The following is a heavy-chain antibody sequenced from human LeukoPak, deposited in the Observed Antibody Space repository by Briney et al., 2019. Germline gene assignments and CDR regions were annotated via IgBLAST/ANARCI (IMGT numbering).Heavy chain of an antibody. Sequence: GSSVKVSCKASGGTLSSYAISWVRQAPGQGLEWMGGIIPIFGTANYAQKFQGRVTITADESTSTAYMELSSLRSEDTAVYYCARAISNYDSSAYYRSDAFDIWGQGTMVTVSS. J-gene: IGHJ3*02. CDR1: GGTLSSYA. CDR2: IIPIFGTA. D-gene: IGHD3-22*01. V-gene: IGHV1-69*01. CDR3: ARAISNYDSSAYYRSDAFDI.